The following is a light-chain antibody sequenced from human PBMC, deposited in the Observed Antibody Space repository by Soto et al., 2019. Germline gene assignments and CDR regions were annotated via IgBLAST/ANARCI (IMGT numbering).Light chain of an antibody. J-gene: IGKJ1*01. Sequence: DIQMTQSPSPLSGSVGDRVTITCPASQTISSWLAWYQQKPGKAPKLLIYKASTLKSGVPSRFSGSGSGTKFTLTIASLQPDDFATYYCQQYETFSGTFGPGTKVDIK. V-gene: IGKV1-5*03. CDR3: QQYETFSGT. CDR2: KAS. CDR1: QTISSW.